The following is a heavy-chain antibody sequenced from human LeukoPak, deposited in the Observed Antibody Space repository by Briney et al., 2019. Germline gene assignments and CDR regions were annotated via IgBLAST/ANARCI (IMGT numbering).Heavy chain of an antibody. D-gene: IGHD6-13*01. CDR1: GFTFSSYS. CDR3: ARELPGIAAAYYGMDV. J-gene: IGHJ6*02. V-gene: IGHV3-21*01. Sequence: GGSLRLSCAASGFTFSSYSMNWVRQAPGKGLEWVSSISSSSSYIYYADSVKGRFTISRDNAKNSLYLRMSSLRAEDTAVYYCARELPGIAAAYYGMDVWGQGTTVTVSS. CDR2: ISSSSSYI.